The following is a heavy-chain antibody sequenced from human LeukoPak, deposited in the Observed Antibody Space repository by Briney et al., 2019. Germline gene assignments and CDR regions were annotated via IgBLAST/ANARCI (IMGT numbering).Heavy chain of an antibody. CDR3: ARRGYYYYCMDV. CDR2: INHSGSA. V-gene: IGHV4-34*01. Sequence: SESLAVTCAVHGGSFSGDYWSWVRQPPGKGVEWSGEINHSGSANYNTSLKSRVTISVDTSKNQFSLKLSSVTAADTAVYYCARRGYYYYCMDVCGKGTTVTVSS. CDR1: GGSFSGDY. J-gene: IGHJ6*04. D-gene: IGHD3-10*01.